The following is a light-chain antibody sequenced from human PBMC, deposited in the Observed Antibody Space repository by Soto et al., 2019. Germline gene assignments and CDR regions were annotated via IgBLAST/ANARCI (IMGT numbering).Light chain of an antibody. Sequence: QSVLTQPPSVSGAPGQRVTISCTGSSSNIGAGYDVHWYQQLPGTAPKLLIYGNSNRPSGVPDRFSGSKSGTSASLAITGLQAEDEADYYCQSYDSSLWGVFGGGTKLTVL. J-gene: IGLJ3*02. V-gene: IGLV1-40*01. CDR1: SSNIGAGYD. CDR3: QSYDSSLWGV. CDR2: GNS.